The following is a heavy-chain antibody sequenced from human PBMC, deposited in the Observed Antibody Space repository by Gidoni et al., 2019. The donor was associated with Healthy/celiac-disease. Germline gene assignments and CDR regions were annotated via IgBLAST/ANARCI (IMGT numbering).Heavy chain of an antibody. CDR2: MKPNSGGT. V-gene: IGHV1-2*04. J-gene: IGHJ5*02. Sequence: QVQLVPSGAEVKKPGASVTVSCQASGYSFTGYYLHWLRQAPGQGLVWMGWMKPNSGGTNYAQKFQGWDTMTRESSISTAYMELSRLRSDDTAVYYCARAIQEPMAAAEWWFDPWGQGTLVTVSS. D-gene: IGHD6-13*01. CDR1: GYSFTGYY. CDR3: ARAIQEPMAAAEWWFDP.